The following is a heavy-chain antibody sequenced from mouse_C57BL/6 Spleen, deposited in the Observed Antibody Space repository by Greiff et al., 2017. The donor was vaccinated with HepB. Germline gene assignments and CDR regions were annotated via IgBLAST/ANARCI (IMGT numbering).Heavy chain of an antibody. Sequence: VQLQQPGAELVMPGASVKLSCKASGYTFTSYWMHWVKQRPGQGLEWIGEIDPSDSYTNYNQKFKGKSTLTVDKSSSTAYMQLSSLTSEDSAVYYCARELGRELDYWGQGTTLTVSS. V-gene: IGHV1-69*01. CDR3: ARELGRELDY. CDR1: GYTFTSYW. J-gene: IGHJ2*01. D-gene: IGHD4-1*01. CDR2: IDPSDSYT.